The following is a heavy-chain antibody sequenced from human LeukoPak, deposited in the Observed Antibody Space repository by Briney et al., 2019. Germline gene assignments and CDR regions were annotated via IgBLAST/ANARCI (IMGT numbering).Heavy chain of an antibody. CDR3: ATSKDTAGGPY. Sequence: GGSLRLSCAASGFTITDYWMTWVRQAPGQGLEWMANIRQDGGATFYGGSVKGRFTISRDNAKNSVFLQMNSLRAEDTAVYYCATSKDTAGGPYWGQGTLVTVSS. CDR2: IRQDGGAT. CDR1: GFTITDYW. V-gene: IGHV3-7*01. D-gene: IGHD5-18*01. J-gene: IGHJ4*02.